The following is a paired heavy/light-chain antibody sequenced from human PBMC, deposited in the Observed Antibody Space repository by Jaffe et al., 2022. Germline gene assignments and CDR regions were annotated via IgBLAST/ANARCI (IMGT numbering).Light chain of an antibody. V-gene: IGLV2-14*03. Sequence: QSALTQPASVSGSPGQSITISCTGTSSDIGGYNYVSWYQQHPGKAPKLMIYDVTNRPSGVSNRFSGSKSGNTASLTISGLQAEDEADYYCSSSYTGGSTLEVFGGGTKLTVL. J-gene: IGLJ2*01. CDR3: SSSYTGGSTLEV. CDR2: DVT. CDR1: SSDIGGYNY.
Heavy chain of an antibody. CDR1: GFTFNRYA. Sequence: EVQLLESGGGLIQPGGSPRLSCAASGFTFNRYAMSWVRQAPGNGLEWVSVISDSGAGTFYADSVKGRFTISRDNSKNTLYLQMNSLTVEDTAVYYCAKALRSHGYDYYMDVWGKGTAVTVSS. CDR3: AKALRSHGYDYYMDV. V-gene: IGHV3-23*01. CDR2: ISDSGAGT. D-gene: IGHD5-12*01. J-gene: IGHJ6*03.